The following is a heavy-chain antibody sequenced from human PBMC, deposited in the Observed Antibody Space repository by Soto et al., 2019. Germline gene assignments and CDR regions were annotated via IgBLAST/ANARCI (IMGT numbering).Heavy chain of an antibody. Sequence: GASVKVSCKTSGYTFTRYGISWVRQAPGQGLEWMGWISGYDGRTNFAQKVQDRVTMTTDTSTSTAYMDLRSLRSDDTAIYFCARGGYYDSSGSRNYHYYGMNVWGQGTTVTVSS. J-gene: IGHJ6*02. CDR3: ARGGYYDSSGSRNYHYYGMNV. V-gene: IGHV1-18*01. D-gene: IGHD3-22*01. CDR2: ISGYDGRT. CDR1: GYTFTRYG.